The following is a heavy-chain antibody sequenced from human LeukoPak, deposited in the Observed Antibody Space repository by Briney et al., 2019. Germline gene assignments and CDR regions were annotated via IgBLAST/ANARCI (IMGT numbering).Heavy chain of an antibody. CDR1: GGSLSSYY. CDR3: ARGGSGWGYYYYYMDV. J-gene: IGHJ6*03. Sequence: PSETLSLTCTVSGGSLSSYYWSWIRQPPGKGLEWIGYIHYSGTTNYNPSLKSRVTLSVDTSKNQFSLKLSSVTAADTAVYYCARGGSGWGYYYYYMDVWGKGTTVTVSS. D-gene: IGHD6-19*01. CDR2: IHYSGTT. V-gene: IGHV4-59*01.